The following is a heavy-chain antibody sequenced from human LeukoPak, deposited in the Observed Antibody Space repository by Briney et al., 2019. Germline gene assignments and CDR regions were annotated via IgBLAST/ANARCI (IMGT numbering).Heavy chain of an antibody. Sequence: PGGSLRLSCAASGFTFSSYWMHWVRQAPGKGLVWVSRINSDGSSTSYADSVKGRFTISRDNAKNSLYLQMNSLRAEDMALYYCAKDFAAAALYYFDYWGQGTLVTVSS. CDR3: AKDFAAAALYYFDY. D-gene: IGHD6-13*01. J-gene: IGHJ4*02. CDR2: INSDGSST. V-gene: IGHV3-74*01. CDR1: GFTFSSYW.